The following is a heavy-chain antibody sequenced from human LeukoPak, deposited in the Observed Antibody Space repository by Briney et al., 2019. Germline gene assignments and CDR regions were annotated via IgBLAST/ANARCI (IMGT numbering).Heavy chain of an antibody. D-gene: IGHD6-13*01. J-gene: IGHJ6*03. CDR1: GYTFTSYD. Sequence: GASVKVSCKASGYTFTSYDINWVRQATGQGLEWVGWMNPNSGNTGYAQKFQGRVTMTRNTSISTAYMELSSLRSEDTAVYYCARARHSSSWPYYYYYMDVWGKGTAVTISS. CDR2: MNPNSGNT. V-gene: IGHV1-8*01. CDR3: ARARHSSSWPYYYYYMDV.